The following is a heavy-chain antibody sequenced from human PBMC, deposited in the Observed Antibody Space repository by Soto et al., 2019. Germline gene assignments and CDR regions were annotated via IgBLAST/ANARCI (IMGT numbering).Heavy chain of an antibody. V-gene: IGHV1-69*01. J-gene: IGHJ4*02. CDR3: ARYAEGYCSGGSCHNPWAPFDY. CDR2: IIPIFGTA. D-gene: IGHD2-15*01. Sequence: SGVRQAPGQGLEWIGGIIPIFGTANYAQKFQGRVTITADESTSTAYMELSSLRSEDTAVYYCARYAEGYCSGGSCHNPWAPFDYWGQGTLVTVSS.